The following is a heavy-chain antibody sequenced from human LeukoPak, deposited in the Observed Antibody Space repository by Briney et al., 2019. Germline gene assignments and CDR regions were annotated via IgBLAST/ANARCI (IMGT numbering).Heavy chain of an antibody. V-gene: IGHV3-33*01. CDR3: AIFPPIRIVVVPAP. D-gene: IGHD2-2*01. Sequence: GRSLRLSCAASGFTFRSYGMHWVRQAPGKGLEWVAVIWYDGSNKYYADSVKGRFTISRDNSKNTLYLQMNSLRTEDTAVYYCAIFPPIRIVVVPAPWGQGTLVTVSS. J-gene: IGHJ5*02. CDR1: GFTFRSYG. CDR2: IWYDGSNK.